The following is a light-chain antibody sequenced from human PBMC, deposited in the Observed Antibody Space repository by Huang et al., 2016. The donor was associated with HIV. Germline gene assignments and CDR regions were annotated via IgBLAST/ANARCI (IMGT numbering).Light chain of an antibody. J-gene: IGKJ5*01. Sequence: DIQMTQSPSSLSASIGDRVTITCRASQSINGYFNWYQQRPSQAPRLLIFHASTLHSVVPSRFSGSGSGTDYTLTINNVEREDVATYYCQQSYSNLITFGQGSRL. CDR2: HAS. CDR1: QSINGY. CDR3: QQSYSNLIT. V-gene: IGKV1-39*01.